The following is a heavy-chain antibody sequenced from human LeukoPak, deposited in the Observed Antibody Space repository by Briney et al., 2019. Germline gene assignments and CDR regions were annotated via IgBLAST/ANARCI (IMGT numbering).Heavy chain of an antibody. Sequence: GGSLRLSCAASGFTFSYYYMSWLRQAPGKGLEGVSYISSGGTTIYYADSVKGRFTISRDNHKNSLYLQMNSLRAADRAVYYCARQGPGGISFDYWGEKTLVSLSS. J-gene: IGHJ4*02. CDR1: GFTFSYYY. V-gene: IGHV3-11*01. D-gene: IGHD2-8*02. CDR2: ISSGGTTI. CDR3: ARQGPGGISFDY.